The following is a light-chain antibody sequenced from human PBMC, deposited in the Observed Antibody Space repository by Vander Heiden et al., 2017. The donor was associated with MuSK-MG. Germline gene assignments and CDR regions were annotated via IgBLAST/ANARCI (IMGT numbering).Light chain of an antibody. CDR2: DAS. J-gene: IGKJ1*01. Sequence: EYVLTQSPGTLSLSAGERATLSCTASESISSNYLAWYQQTPGQAPRLLIHDASKRAAGAPDRFIGSGSGTDFTLTISRLEPEDFALYYCHQYGSSPSTFGQGTKVDIK. CDR1: ESISSNY. V-gene: IGKV3-20*01. CDR3: HQYGSSPST.